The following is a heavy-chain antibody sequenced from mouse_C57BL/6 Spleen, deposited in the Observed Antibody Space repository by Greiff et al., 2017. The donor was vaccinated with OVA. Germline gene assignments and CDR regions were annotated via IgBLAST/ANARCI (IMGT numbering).Heavy chain of an antibody. CDR2: INPNNGGT. CDR1: GYTFTDYY. J-gene: IGHJ2*01. D-gene: IGHD1-1*01. Sequence: EVQLQQSGPELVKPGASVKISCKASGYTFTDYYMNWVKQSHGKSLEWIGDINPNNGGTSYNQKFKGKATLTVDKSSSTAYMELRSLTSEDSAVYYSARNRGSSDVAFDTWGQGTTLTVSS. V-gene: IGHV1-26*01. CDR3: ARNRGSSDVAFDT.